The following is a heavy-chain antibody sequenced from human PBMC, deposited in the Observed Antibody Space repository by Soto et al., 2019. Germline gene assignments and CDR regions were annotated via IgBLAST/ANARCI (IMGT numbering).Heavy chain of an antibody. J-gene: IGHJ5*02. CDR2: IKPDGSEK. Sequence: GGSLRLSCEASVFTFSSYWMTWVRQAPGKGLEWVANIKPDGSEKQYVASVRGRFTISRDNAKNSLYLQMNSLRAEDTAVYFCAYSSAYAYFFDPWGQGTLVTVSS. CDR3: AYSSAYAYFFDP. CDR1: VFTFSSYW. V-gene: IGHV3-7*01. D-gene: IGHD3-22*01.